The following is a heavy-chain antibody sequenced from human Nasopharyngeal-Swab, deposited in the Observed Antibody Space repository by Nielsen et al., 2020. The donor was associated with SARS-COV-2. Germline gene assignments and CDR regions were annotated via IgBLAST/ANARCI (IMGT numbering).Heavy chain of an antibody. CDR3: ARQAFLSGSYRADYYYGMDV. D-gene: IGHD1-26*01. Sequence: SGPTLVKPTETLTLTCTVSGFSLSNARMGVSWIRQPPGKALEWLAHIFSNDEKSYSTSLKSRLTISKDTSKSQVVLTMNNMDPVDTATYYCARQAFLSGSYRADYYYGMDVWGQGTTVTVSS. CDR2: IFSNDEK. V-gene: IGHV2-26*01. J-gene: IGHJ6*02. CDR1: GFSLSNARMG.